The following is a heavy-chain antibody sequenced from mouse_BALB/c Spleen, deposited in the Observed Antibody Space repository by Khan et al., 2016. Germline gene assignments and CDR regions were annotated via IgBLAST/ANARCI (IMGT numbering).Heavy chain of an antibody. CDR3: KRSYGNPFDY. CDR2: ISPGNGDI. V-gene: IGHV1S53*03. Sequence: QVQLQQSDTELVKPGASVKISCKASGYTFTDHAIHWVKQRPEQGLEWIGYISPGNGDIKCNEKFKGEATLTTDKSSSTAYMQLNSLTSEDSAVYFCKRSYGNPFDYWGQGTTLTVSS. CDR1: GYTFTDHA. J-gene: IGHJ2*01. D-gene: IGHD2-1*01.